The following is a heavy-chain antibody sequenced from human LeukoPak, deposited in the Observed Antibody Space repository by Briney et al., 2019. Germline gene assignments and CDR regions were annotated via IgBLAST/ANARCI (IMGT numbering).Heavy chain of an antibody. J-gene: IGHJ5*02. Sequence: ASVKVSCKASGYTFTSYAMHWVRQAPGQRLEWMGWINAGNGNTKYSQKFQGRVTITRGTSASTAYMELSSLRSEDTAVYYCARGPRGYCSSTSCALGFDPWGQGTLVTVSS. D-gene: IGHD2-2*01. CDR1: GYTFTSYA. CDR2: INAGNGNT. CDR3: ARGPRGYCSSTSCALGFDP. V-gene: IGHV1-3*01.